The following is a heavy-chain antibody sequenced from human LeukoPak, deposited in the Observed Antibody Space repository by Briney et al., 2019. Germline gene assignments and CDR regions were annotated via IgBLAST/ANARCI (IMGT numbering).Heavy chain of an antibody. CDR1: GYTFTSYG. CDR2: ISAYNGNT. J-gene: IGHJ4*02. CDR3: ARVGRGKWELRRLFDY. V-gene: IGHV1-18*01. D-gene: IGHD1-26*01. Sequence: ASVKVSCKASGYTFTSYGISWVRQAPGQGLEWMGWISAYNGNTNYAQKLQGRVTMTTDTSTSTAYTELRSLRSDDTAVYYCARVGRGKWELRRLFDYWGQGTLVTVSS.